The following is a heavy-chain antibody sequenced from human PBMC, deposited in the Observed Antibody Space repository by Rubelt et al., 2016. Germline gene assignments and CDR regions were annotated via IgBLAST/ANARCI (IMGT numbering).Heavy chain of an antibody. J-gene: IGHJ3*02. V-gene: IGHV1-18*01. D-gene: IGHD1-1*01. CDR2: ISAYDGNK. CDR1: GYTFTSYG. CDR3: ARDQLALYAFDI. Sequence: QVQLVQSGAEVKKPGASVKVSCKASGYTFTSYGISWVRQAPGQGLEWMGWISAYDGNKNYAQKLQGRVTMTTDTATSTAYMGLRSLRSDDTAVYFCARDQLALYAFDIWGQGTMVTVSS.